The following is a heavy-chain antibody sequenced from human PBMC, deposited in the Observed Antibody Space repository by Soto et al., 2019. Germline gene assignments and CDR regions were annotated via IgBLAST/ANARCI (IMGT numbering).Heavy chain of an antibody. CDR2: ISSSSSYT. D-gene: IGHD4-17*01. Sequence: QVQLVESGGGLVKPGGSLRLSCAASGFTFSDYYMSWIRQAPGKGLEWVSYISSSSSYTNYADSVKGRFTISRDNAKNSLDLQMNSLRAEDTAVYYWARWTTVVTPRDYWGQGTLVTVSS. CDR1: GFTFSDYY. J-gene: IGHJ4*02. CDR3: ARWTTVVTPRDY. V-gene: IGHV3-11*06.